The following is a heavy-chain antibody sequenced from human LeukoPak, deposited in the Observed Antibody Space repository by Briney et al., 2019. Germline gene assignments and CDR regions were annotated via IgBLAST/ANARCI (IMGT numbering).Heavy chain of an antibody. CDR3: ASPGSGYTRFDY. CDR2: IYYSGST. CDR1: GGSISSSSYY. J-gene: IGHJ4*02. Sequence: PSETLSLTCTVSGGSISSSSYYWGWIRQPPGKGLEWIGSIYYSGSTYYNPSLKSRVTISVDTSKNQFSLKLSSVTAADTAVYYCASPGSGYTRFDYWGQGTLVTVSS. D-gene: IGHD3-22*01. V-gene: IGHV4-39*01.